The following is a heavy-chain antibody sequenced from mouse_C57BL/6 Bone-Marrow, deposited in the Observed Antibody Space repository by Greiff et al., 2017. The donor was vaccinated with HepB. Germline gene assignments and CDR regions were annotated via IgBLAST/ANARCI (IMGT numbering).Heavy chain of an antibody. J-gene: IGHJ1*03. D-gene: IGHD1-1*01. CDR2: INSDGGST. Sequence: EVMLVESGGGLVQPGESLKLSCESNEYEFPSHDMSWVRKTPEKRLELVAAINSDGGSTYYPDTMERRFIISRDNTKKTLYLQMSSLRSEDTALYYCARHGTTVVGPGYFDVWGTGTTVTVSS. V-gene: IGHV5-2*03. CDR3: ARHGTTVVGPGYFDV. CDR1: EYEFPSHD.